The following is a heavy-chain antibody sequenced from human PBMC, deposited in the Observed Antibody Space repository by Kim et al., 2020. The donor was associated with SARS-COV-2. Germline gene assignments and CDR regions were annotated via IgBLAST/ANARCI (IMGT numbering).Heavy chain of an antibody. D-gene: IGHD3-9*01. CDR3: ARDRSFVWLLSNWFDP. Sequence: ASVKVSSKASGYTFINYFMHWVRQAPGQRLEWMGRINAANGNTKYSQKYQGRVTITRDTSATIAYMELSSLRSEDTAVYYCARDRSFVWLLSNWFDPWGQGTLLTVSS. CDR1: GYTFINYF. J-gene: IGHJ5*02. CDR2: INAANGNT. V-gene: IGHV1-3*01.